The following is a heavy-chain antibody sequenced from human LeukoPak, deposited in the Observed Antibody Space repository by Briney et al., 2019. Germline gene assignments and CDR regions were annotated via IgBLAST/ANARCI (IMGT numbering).Heavy chain of an antibody. D-gene: IGHD6-13*01. Sequence: SETLSLTCTVSGGSISSYYWSWIRQPPGKGLEWIGYIYYSGSTNYTPPLKSRVTISVDTSKNQFSLKLSSVTAADTAVYYCARLAAAGWFDPWGQGTLVTVSS. J-gene: IGHJ5*02. CDR2: IYYSGST. V-gene: IGHV4-59*01. CDR3: ARLAAAGWFDP. CDR1: GGSISSYY.